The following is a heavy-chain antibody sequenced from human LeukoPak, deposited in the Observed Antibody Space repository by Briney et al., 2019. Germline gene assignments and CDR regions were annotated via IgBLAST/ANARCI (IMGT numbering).Heavy chain of an antibody. CDR3: ARVLMSVVAPGY. J-gene: IGHJ4*02. D-gene: IGHD2-15*01. CDR2: ISGSGGRA. V-gene: IGHV3-23*01. Sequence: GGPLRLSCAASGFTFSSYAMSWLRQAPGKGREGFSAISGSGGRAYSADSVKGWLNIYRDNSKNTLYLLMNSLRSDDTAIYYCARVLMSVVAPGYWGQGTLVTVSS. CDR1: GFTFSSYA.